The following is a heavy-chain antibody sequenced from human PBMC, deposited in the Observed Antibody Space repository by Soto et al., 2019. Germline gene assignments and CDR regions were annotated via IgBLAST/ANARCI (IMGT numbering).Heavy chain of an antibody. D-gene: IGHD2-2*02. Sequence: SETLSLTCTVSGGSISSGGYYWRWIRQHPGKGLEWIGYIYYSGSTYYNPSLKSRVTISVDTSKNQFSLKLSSVTAADTAVYYWARVPEYRRWFDHWGQGTLVTVST. CDR3: ARVPEYRRWFDH. CDR1: GGSISSGGYY. J-gene: IGHJ5*02. V-gene: IGHV4-31*03. CDR2: IYYSGST.